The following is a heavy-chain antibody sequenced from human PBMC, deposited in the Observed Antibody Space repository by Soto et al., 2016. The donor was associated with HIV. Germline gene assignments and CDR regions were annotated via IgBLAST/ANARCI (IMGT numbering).Heavy chain of an antibody. CDR2: ITSSSNYI. V-gene: IGHV3-21*01. CDR1: GFTFSSYS. D-gene: IGHD6-13*01. CDR3: AREKGQQLPLDY. J-gene: IGHJ4*02. Sequence: EVQLVESRGGLVKPGGSLRLSCAASGFTFSSYSMNWVRQAPGKGLEWVSSITSSSNYIYYADSVKGRFTISRDNAKNSLYLQMNSLRVDDTAVYYCAREKGQQLPLDYWGQGTLVTVSS.